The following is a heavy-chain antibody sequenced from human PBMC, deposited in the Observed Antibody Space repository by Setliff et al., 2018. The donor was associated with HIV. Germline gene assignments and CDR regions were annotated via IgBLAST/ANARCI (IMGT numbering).Heavy chain of an antibody. D-gene: IGHD6-19*01. CDR2: ISSSGTT. Sequence: NPSETLSLTCTVSNVSINSYYWSWIRQPAGRALEWIGRISSSGTTNYNPSLKSRVKMSIDTSKNQVSLKLTSVTAADTAVYYCASHIAVGPLGYFDYWGQGTPVTVSS. J-gene: IGHJ4*02. CDR1: NVSINSYY. CDR3: ASHIAVGPLGYFDY. V-gene: IGHV4-4*07.